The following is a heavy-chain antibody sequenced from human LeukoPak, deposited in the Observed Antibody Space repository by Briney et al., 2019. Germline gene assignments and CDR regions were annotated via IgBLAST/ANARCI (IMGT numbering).Heavy chain of an antibody. CDR2: FDPEDGET. Sequence: ASVKVSCKVSGYTLTELSMHWVRQAPGKGLEWMGGFDPEDGETIYAQKFQGRVTMTEVTSTDTAYMELSSLRSEDTAVYYCATRYCSSTSCYFSFDYWGQGTLVTVSS. V-gene: IGHV1-24*01. CDR1: GYTLTELS. CDR3: ATRYCSSTSCYFSFDY. D-gene: IGHD2-2*01. J-gene: IGHJ4*02.